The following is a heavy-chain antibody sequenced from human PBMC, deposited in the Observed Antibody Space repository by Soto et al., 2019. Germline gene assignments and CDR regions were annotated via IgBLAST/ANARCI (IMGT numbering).Heavy chain of an antibody. CDR3: ARGPRTQLGIPFAH. Sequence: ASVKVSCKASGYTFSDYYLHWVRQAPGQGLEWMGWISPNSGATEYAPKFQGRVTMTTDTSISTAFLKLASLRPDDTAIYYCARGPRTQLGIPFAHGGQGTLVTVSS. J-gene: IGHJ1*01. D-gene: IGHD3-16*01. CDR1: GYTFSDYY. CDR2: ISPNSGAT. V-gene: IGHV1-2*02.